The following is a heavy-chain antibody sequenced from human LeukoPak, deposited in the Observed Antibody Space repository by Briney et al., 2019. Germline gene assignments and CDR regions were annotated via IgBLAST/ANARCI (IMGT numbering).Heavy chain of an antibody. Sequence: ASVKVSCKASGYTFTSYAMHWVRQAPGQRLEWMGWMNPNSGNTGYAQKFQGRVTMTRNTSISTAYMELSSLRSEDTAVYYCARLRSPYYYYYYYMDVWGKGTTVTISS. CDR2: MNPNSGNT. D-gene: IGHD4-17*01. J-gene: IGHJ6*03. V-gene: IGHV1-8*02. CDR1: GYTFTSYA. CDR3: ARLRSPYYYYYYYMDV.